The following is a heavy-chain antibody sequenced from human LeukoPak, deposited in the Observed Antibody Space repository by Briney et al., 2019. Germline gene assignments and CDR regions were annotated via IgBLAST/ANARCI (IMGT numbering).Heavy chain of an antibody. V-gene: IGHV1-69*13. D-gene: IGHD3-16*02. CDR2: IIPIFGTA. CDR1: GGTFSSYA. Sequence: SVKVSCKASGGTFSSYAISWVRQAPGQGLEWMGGIIPIFGTANYAQKFQGRVTITADESTRTAYMELSSLRSEDTAWYYCARIGLVMYYVSGSYQAFDPWGQGTLVTVSS. CDR3: ARIGLVMYYVSGSYQAFDP. J-gene: IGHJ5*02.